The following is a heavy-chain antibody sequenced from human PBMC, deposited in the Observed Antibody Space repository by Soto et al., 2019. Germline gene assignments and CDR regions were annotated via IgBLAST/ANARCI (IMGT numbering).Heavy chain of an antibody. Sequence: RGESLKISCKGSGYSLSTYWIAWVRQLPGRGLEWMGTIFPADSDARYSPSFQGQVTISADKSISTAYLQWSSLKASDIAMYYCAITGYNGPFDYWGQGNLVTVSS. CDR3: AITGYNGPFDY. CDR2: IFPADSDA. D-gene: IGHD5-12*01. V-gene: IGHV5-51*01. J-gene: IGHJ4*02. CDR1: GYSLSTYW.